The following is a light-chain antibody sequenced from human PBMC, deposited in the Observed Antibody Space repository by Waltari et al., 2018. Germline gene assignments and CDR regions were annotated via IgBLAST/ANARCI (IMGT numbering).Light chain of an antibody. V-gene: IGLV2-11*01. CDR3: CSYAGTYTYV. Sequence: QSALTQPRSVSGSPGQSVTISCTGTSRDVGASQYVSWFQQHPGGAPTLLIFDVTERPPGVPDRFSGSKSANTASLTISGLQPDDEADYYCCSYAGTYTYVFGPGTSVTVL. J-gene: IGLJ1*01. CDR2: DVT. CDR1: SRDVGASQY.